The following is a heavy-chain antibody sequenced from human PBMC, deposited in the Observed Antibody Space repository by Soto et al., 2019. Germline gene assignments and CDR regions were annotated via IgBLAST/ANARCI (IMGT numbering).Heavy chain of an antibody. Sequence: LSLTCTVSGASISSGGYFWSWIRQHPGKGLEWIGYIYYIGSTYYNPSLKSRVTISVDTSKNQFSLKLTSVTAADTAVYYCARDLQYSRLFYGMDVWGQGNTVTVSS. J-gene: IGHJ6*02. CDR1: GASISSGGYF. CDR2: IYYIGST. V-gene: IGHV4-31*03. D-gene: IGHD6-13*01. CDR3: ARDLQYSRLFYGMDV.